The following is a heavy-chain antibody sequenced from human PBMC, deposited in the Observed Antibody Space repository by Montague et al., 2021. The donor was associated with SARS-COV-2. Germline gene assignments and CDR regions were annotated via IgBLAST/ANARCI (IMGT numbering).Heavy chain of an antibody. D-gene: IGHD1-26*01. Sequence: SETLSLTCTVSGGSIDSHDYFGGWFRQSPGKGPDWLGTVFYTGFTYPNPSLMIRVTISVDTSLNQFSLRLSSVTAADTSVYYCARHHSASYLSPFDVWGEGALVTVSA. CDR3: ARHHSASYLSPFDV. J-gene: IGHJ3*01. CDR1: GGSIDSHDYF. V-gene: IGHV4-39*01. CDR2: VFYTGFT.